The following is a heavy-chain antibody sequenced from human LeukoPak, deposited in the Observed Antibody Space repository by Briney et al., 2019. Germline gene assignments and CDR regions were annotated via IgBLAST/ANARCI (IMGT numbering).Heavy chain of an antibody. D-gene: IGHD6-13*01. J-gene: IGHJ6*03. CDR1: GFTFDDYA. Sequence: GGSLRLSCAASGFTFDDYAMHWARNPQGKGLEWVWGISWNRGSIGYADSVKARLPISRDNAKNSLYLQMNSLRAEDTALYYCAKDHSSRNYYYYMDVWGKETTVTVSS. CDR3: AKDHSSRNYYYYMDV. V-gene: IGHV3-9*01. CDR2: ISWNRGSI.